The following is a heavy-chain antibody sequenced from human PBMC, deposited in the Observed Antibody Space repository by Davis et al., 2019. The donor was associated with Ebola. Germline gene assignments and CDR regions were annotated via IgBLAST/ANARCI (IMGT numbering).Heavy chain of an antibody. J-gene: IGHJ6*02. CDR2: ISSSSSYI. V-gene: IGHV3-21*01. CDR1: GFTFSSYS. CDR3: ARIYYYYYGMDV. Sequence: PGGSLRLSCAASGFTFSSYSMNWVRQAPGKGLEWVSFISSSSSYIYYADSVKGRFTISRDNSKNTLYLQMNSLRAEDTAVYYCARIYYYYYGMDVWGQGTTVTVSS.